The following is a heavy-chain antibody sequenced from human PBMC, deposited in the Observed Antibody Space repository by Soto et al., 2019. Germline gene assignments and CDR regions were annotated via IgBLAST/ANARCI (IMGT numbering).Heavy chain of an antibody. CDR3: ARRGGSYEDYKINIFDS. CDR2: VYHGGTT. Sequence: SETLSLTCSVCCDSISSSIWWSWVRQAPGKGLEWIGEVYHGGTTNYNPSLKSRVTVSADKSRNQFSLKLNSVTAADTAVYFCARRGGSYEDYKINIFDSWGQGARVTVSS. J-gene: IGHJ4*02. V-gene: IGHV4-4*02. D-gene: IGHD4-17*01. CDR1: CDSISSSIW.